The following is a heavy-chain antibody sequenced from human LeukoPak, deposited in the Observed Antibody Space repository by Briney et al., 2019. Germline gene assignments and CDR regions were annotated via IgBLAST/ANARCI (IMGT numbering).Heavy chain of an antibody. CDR3: ARGAYCGGDCYPYYFDY. J-gene: IGHJ4*02. CDR1: DGSISSGGYS. CDR2: ICHSGST. D-gene: IGHD2-21*02. V-gene: IGHV4-30-2*01. Sequence: SQTLSLTCAVSDGSISSGGYSWSWIRQPPGKGLEWMGYICHSGSTYYNPSLKSRVTMSVDRSKNQFSLKLSSVTAADTAVYYCARGAYCGGDCYPYYFDYWGQGTLVTVSS.